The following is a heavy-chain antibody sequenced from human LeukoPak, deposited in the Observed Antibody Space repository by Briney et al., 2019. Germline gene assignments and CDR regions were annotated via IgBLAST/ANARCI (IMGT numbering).Heavy chain of an antibody. D-gene: IGHD6-13*01. CDR1: GFPFRSYA. CDR3: AKGAGIAAAGPRY. V-gene: IGHV3-23*01. Sequence: SGGSLRLSCAASGFPFRSYAMSWVRQTPGKGLEWVSAISGSGGSTYYADSVKGRFTISRDNSKNTLYLQMNSLRAEDTAVYYCAKGAGIAAAGPRYWGQGTLVTVSS. J-gene: IGHJ4*02. CDR2: ISGSGGST.